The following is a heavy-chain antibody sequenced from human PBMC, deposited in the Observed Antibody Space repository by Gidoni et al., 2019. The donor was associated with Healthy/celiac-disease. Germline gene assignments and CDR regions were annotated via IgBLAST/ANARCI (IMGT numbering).Heavy chain of an antibody. V-gene: IGHV1-69*01. CDR1: GGTFSSYA. CDR3: ARRGEGCNWNYVSGFCLYNWFDP. CDR2: IIPSFGTA. J-gene: IGHJ5*02. D-gene: IGHD1-7*01. Sequence: QVQLVQSGAEVKKPGSSVKVSCKASGGTFSSYAISWVRQAPGQGLEWMGGIIPSFGTATYAQKFQGRVTITADESTSTAYMELSSLRSEDTAVYYCARRGEGCNWNYVSGFCLYNWFDPWGQGTLVTVSS.